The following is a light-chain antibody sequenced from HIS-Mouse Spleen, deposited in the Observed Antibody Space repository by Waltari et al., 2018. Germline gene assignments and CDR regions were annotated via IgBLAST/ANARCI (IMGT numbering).Light chain of an antibody. CDR1: SSDVGGYNY. V-gene: IGLV2-14*03. CDR3: SSYTSSSTPVV. Sequence: QSALTQPASVSGSPGPSITISCTGTSSDVGGYNYVSWYQQHPGKAPKLMIYDVSNRPSGVSNRFSGLQAEDEADYYCSSYTSSSTPVVFGGGTKLTVL. J-gene: IGLJ2*01. CDR2: DVS.